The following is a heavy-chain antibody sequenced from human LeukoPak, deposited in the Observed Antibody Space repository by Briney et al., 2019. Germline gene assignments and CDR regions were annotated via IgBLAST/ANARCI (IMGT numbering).Heavy chain of an antibody. D-gene: IGHD2-8*01. Sequence: GGSLRLSCAASGFTFSNYWMNWVRHAPGKGLEWVANINQDGSEKYYVDSVKGRFTISRDNAKNSLYLQMNSLRAEDTAVYYCARGPLRTDVYWGQGTLVTVSS. CDR1: GFTFSNYW. CDR2: INQDGSEK. V-gene: IGHV3-7*03. CDR3: ARGPLRTDVY. J-gene: IGHJ4*02.